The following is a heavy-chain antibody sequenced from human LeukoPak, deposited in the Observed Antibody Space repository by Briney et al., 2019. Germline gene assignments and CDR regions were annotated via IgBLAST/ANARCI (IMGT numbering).Heavy chain of an antibody. CDR1: GYTFTSYG. J-gene: IGHJ4*02. V-gene: IGHV1-18*01. CDR3: ARVARPAPYYDSSGYDYTHPYYFDY. Sequence: ASVKVSCKASGYTFTSYGISWVRQAPGQGLEWMGWISAYNGNTNYAQKLQGRVTMTTDTSTSTAYMELRSLRSDDTAVYYCARVARPAPYYDSSGYDYTHPYYFDYWGQGTLVTVSS. D-gene: IGHD3-22*01. CDR2: ISAYNGNT.